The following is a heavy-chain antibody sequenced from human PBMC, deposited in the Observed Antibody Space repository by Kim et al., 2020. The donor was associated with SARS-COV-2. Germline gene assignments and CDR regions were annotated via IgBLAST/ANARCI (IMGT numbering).Heavy chain of an antibody. Sequence: SETLSLTCSVSGGSISVSNFFWVWFRQPPGKGLEWIASLYYNGGTYYNPSLKSRVTISGDTSKNQFSLTLSSVTAADTAVYYCARREEFSGYDGDYYFYGMEVWGQGTTVIVSS. CDR1: GGSISVSNFF. CDR2: LYYNGGT. J-gene: IGHJ6*02. D-gene: IGHD5-12*01. V-gene: IGHV4-39*01. CDR3: ARREEFSGYDGDYYFYGMEV.